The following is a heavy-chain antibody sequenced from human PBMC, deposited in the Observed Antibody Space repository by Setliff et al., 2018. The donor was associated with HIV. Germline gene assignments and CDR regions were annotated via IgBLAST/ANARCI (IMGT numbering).Heavy chain of an antibody. V-gene: IGHV4-39*02. CDR2: FYYSGNT. D-gene: IGHD1-1*01. CDR1: GVSFGSSDYY. Sequence: PSETLSLTCTVSGVSFGSSDYYRAWIRQPPGKGLEWIGSFYYSGNTYYNPSLKSRVTISVDTSKNQFSLRLTSVTAADTAVYYCARESTTLNPPIPFDCWGQGTLVTVSS. J-gene: IGHJ4*02. CDR3: ARESTTLNPPIPFDC.